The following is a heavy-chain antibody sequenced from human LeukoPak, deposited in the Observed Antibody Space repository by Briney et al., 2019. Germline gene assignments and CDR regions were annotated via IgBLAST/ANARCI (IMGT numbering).Heavy chain of an antibody. CDR1: GGSLSFSY. Sequence: SETLSLTCTVSGGSLSFSYWSWIRQPAGKGLEWIGRIYSSGSTNYNPSLKSRVTMSVDTSKNQFSLKLTSVTAADTAVYYCARVELATMDHFDYWGQGILVTVSS. CDR2: IYSSGST. J-gene: IGHJ4*02. D-gene: IGHD5-24*01. CDR3: ARVELATMDHFDY. V-gene: IGHV4-4*07.